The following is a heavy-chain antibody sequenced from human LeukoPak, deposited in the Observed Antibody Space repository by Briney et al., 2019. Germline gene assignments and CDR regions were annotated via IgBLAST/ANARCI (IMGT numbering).Heavy chain of an antibody. CDR2: IRYDGSNK. D-gene: IGHD3-16*01. Sequence: PGGSLRLSCAASGFTFSTYGMHWVRQAPGKGLEWVTFIRYDGSNKYYADSVKGRFTISRDNSKSTLYLQMNSLRAEDTAVYYCAKCLRSLDYHYYMDVWGKGTTVTVSS. CDR3: AKCLRSLDYHYYMDV. V-gene: IGHV3-30*02. CDR1: GFTFSTYG. J-gene: IGHJ6*03.